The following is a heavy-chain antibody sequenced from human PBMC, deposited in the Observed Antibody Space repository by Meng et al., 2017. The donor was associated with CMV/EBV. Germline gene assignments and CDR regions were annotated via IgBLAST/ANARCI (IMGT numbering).Heavy chain of an antibody. CDR3: ASGGGSYYGY. J-gene: IGHJ4*02. CDR2: IDSDGSTT. Sequence: GGSLRLSCAASEFTFSTYWIHWVRQAPGKGLVWVSRIDSDGSTTSYADSVKGRFTISRDNAKKTLYLQMNSLRADDTAVYYCASGGGSYYGYWGQGTLVTVS. V-gene: IGHV3-74*01. D-gene: IGHD1-26*01. CDR1: EFTFSTYW.